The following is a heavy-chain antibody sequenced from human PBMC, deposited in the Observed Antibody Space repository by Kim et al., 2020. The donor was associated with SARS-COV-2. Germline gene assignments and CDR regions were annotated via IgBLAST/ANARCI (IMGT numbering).Heavy chain of an antibody. V-gene: IGHV3-30*07. CDR3: ARLPPEISLYDYGDFYLDY. D-gene: IGHD4-17*01. Sequence: GRFTISRDNSKNTLYLQMNSLRAEDTAVYYCARLPPEISLYDYGDFYLDYWGQGTLVTVSS. J-gene: IGHJ4*02.